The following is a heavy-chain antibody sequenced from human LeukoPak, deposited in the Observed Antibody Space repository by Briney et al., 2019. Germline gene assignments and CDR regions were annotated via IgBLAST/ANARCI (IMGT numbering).Heavy chain of an antibody. Sequence: PSETLSLTCAVSGYSVSSGYYWGWSRQPPGKGLEWIGSIYHSGSTYYNPSLKSPVTISVDTSKYQFSLTLSSVTAADTAVYYCARAATSMYYYDSSGYDHWGQGTLVTVSS. CDR1: GYSVSSGYY. J-gene: IGHJ1*01. CDR2: IYHSGST. CDR3: ARAATSMYYYDSSGYDH. V-gene: IGHV4-38-2*01. D-gene: IGHD3-22*01.